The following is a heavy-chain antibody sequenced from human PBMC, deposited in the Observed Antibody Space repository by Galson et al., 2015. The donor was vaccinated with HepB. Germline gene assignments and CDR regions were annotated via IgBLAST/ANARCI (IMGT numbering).Heavy chain of an antibody. CDR1: GFTFRGYS. D-gene: IGHD3-10*01. CDR3: ASGGFGELS. V-gene: IGHV3-21*01. J-gene: IGHJ5*02. Sequence: SLRLSCAASGFTFRGYSMNWVRQAPGKGLEWVSSISGTSSYIYYADLVKGRFTITRDNAKNSLYLQMNSLRAEDTAVYYCASGGFGELSWGQGTLVTVSS. CDR2: ISGTSSYI.